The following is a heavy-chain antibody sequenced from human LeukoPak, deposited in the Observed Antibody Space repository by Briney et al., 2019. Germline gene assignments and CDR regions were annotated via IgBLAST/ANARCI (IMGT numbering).Heavy chain of an antibody. V-gene: IGHV4-34*01. Sequence: SETLSLTCAVYGGVLRGAYWSGLRQPPGKGLEWIGEINHSGSTNYNPSLKSRVTILVDTSKNQFSLKLSSVTAADSAVYYCARVHTPLTTNVSHFQHWGQGTLVTVSS. J-gene: IGHJ1*01. CDR2: INHSGST. D-gene: IGHD4-17*01. CDR3: ARVHTPLTTNVSHFQH. CDR1: GGVLRGAY.